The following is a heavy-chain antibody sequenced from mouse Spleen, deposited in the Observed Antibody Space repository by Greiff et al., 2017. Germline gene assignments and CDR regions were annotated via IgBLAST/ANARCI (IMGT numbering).Heavy chain of an antibody. J-gene: IGHJ3*01. CDR2: ISSGGSYT. Sequence: VQLKESGGGLVKPGGSLKLSCAASGFTFSSYAMSWVRQTPEKRLEWVATISSGGSYTYYPDSVKGRFTISRDNAKNTLYLQMSSLRSEDTAMYYCARHWKNRFAYWGQGTLVTVSA. V-gene: IGHV5-9-3*01. CDR1: GFTFSSYA. CDR3: ARHWKNRFAY.